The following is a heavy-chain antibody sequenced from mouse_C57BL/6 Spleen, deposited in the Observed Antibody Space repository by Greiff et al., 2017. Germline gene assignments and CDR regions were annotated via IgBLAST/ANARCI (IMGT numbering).Heavy chain of an antibody. V-gene: IGHV14-2*01. CDR2: IDPEDGDT. D-gene: IGHD2-5*01. J-gene: IGHJ4*01. CDR3: ARCDYYTNYNYAMDY. CDR1: GFNITDYY. Sequence: EVQLQQSGAELVKPGASVKLSCTASGFNITDYYMHWVKQRTEQGLEWIGRIDPEDGDTKYAPKFQGKATITADTSSNTAYMQLSSLTSEDTAVYYCARCDYYTNYNYAMDYWGQGTSVTVSS.